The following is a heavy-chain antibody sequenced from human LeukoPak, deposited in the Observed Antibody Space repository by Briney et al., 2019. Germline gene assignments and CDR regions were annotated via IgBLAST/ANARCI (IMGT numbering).Heavy chain of an antibody. CDR3: AKVINSGYYFDY. D-gene: IGHD3-22*01. J-gene: IGHJ4*02. Sequence: GGSLRLSCAASGLTFSSYAMSWVRQAPGKGLEWVSAISGSGGSTYYADSVKGRFTISRDNSKNTLYLQMNSLRAEDTAVYYCAKVINSGYYFDYWGQGTLVTVSS. V-gene: IGHV3-23*01. CDR2: ISGSGGST. CDR1: GLTFSSYA.